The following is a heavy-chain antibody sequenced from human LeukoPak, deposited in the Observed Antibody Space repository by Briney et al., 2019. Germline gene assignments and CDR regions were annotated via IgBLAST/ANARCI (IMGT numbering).Heavy chain of an antibody. J-gene: IGHJ4*02. CDR1: GFTFSSYA. Sequence: GGSLRLSCAASGFTFSSYAMSWVRQAPGKGLEWVSAISGSGGSTYYADSVKGRFTISRDNSKNTLCLQMNSLRAEDTAVYYCAKDLETYYDGSGYTFDYWGQGTLVTVSS. CDR3: AKDLETYYDGSGYTFDY. CDR2: ISGSGGST. V-gene: IGHV3-23*01. D-gene: IGHD3-22*01.